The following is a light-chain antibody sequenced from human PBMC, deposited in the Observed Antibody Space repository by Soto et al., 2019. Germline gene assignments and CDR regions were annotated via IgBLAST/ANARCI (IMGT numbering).Light chain of an antibody. CDR2: ATS. V-gene: IGKV1-8*01. CDR3: LQYCTQPQA. J-gene: IGKJ2*01. CDR1: QGIDTY. Sequence: AIQMTQSPSSFSASVGDRVTITCRASQGIDTYLAWYQQKPGKAPRLLIYATSVLESGVHSRFSGSGSGKDYTLTISALQPEDFASYYCLQYCTQPQAFGQGTKVDVK.